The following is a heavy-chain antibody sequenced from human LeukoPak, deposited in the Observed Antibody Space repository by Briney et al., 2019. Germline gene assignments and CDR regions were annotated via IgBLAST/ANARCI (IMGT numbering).Heavy chain of an antibody. D-gene: IGHD2-2*01. V-gene: IGHV4-39*07. CDR1: GGSISSSSHY. J-gene: IGHJ6*03. CDR3: ARVSREVPADYYYYYMDV. Sequence: PSETLSLTCTVSGGSISSSSHYWGWIRQPPGKGLEWIGNIYYSGSTYYSPSLKSRVTISIDRSKNQFSLKLSSVTAADTAVYYCARVSREVPADYYYYYMDVWGKGTTVTVSS. CDR2: IYYSGST.